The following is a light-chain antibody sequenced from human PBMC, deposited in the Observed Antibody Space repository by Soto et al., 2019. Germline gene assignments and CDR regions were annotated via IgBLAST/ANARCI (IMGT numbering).Light chain of an antibody. CDR3: QQFKDYVWT. J-gene: IGKJ1*01. Sequence: DIQMTQSPSTLSASVGDRVTITCRASQNIERYMAGYQQKPARAPSRIIYDASTLERGVPSRFSGSGSGTEFTLLISNLQPDDFATYYCQQFKDYVWTFGKGTKVDIK. V-gene: IGKV1-5*01. CDR2: DAS. CDR1: QNIERY.